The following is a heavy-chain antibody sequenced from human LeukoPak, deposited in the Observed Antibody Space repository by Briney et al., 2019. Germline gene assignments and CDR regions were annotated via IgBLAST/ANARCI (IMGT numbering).Heavy chain of an antibody. D-gene: IGHD3-10*01. CDR3: AREVSGITMVRGPYFDY. J-gene: IGHJ4*02. CDR1: GFTFSSFS. V-gene: IGHV3-21*01. Sequence: GGSLRLSCAASGFTFSSFSLNWVRQAPGKGLEWVSSISSGSSYVYYADSLKGRFTISRDNAKNSLYLQMNSLRAEDTAVYYCAREVSGITMVRGPYFDYWGQGTLVTVSS. CDR2: ISSGSSYV.